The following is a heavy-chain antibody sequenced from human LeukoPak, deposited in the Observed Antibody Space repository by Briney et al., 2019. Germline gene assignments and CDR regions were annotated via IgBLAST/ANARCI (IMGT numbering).Heavy chain of an antibody. J-gene: IGHJ3*02. CDR1: GYNFTNYW. CDR2: ISPGDSDT. Sequence: GESLKISCEGSGYNFTNYWIGWVRQMPGKGLEWMGIISPGDSDTRYTPSFQGQVTFSADKSISTAYLQWSSLKASDTAMYYCTTTHTDAFDIWGQGTMVTVSS. V-gene: IGHV5-51*01. CDR3: TTTHTDAFDI.